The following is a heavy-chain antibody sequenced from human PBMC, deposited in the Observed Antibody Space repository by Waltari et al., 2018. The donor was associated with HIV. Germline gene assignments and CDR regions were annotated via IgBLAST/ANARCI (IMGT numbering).Heavy chain of an antibody. V-gene: IGHV1-69*08. J-gene: IGHJ4*02. CDR1: GGEFNSYS. CDR2: TIPIAKTA. CDR3: ASARETMGVDFES. D-gene: IGHD3-10*01. Sequence: QLVQSGAEVRKPGSTVRVFCKASGGEFNSYSINWVRKVNGQGRAWLGRTIPIAKTANNAQMCRGRVTITANKSTSTAYMELSSLKSDDTGVYYCASARETMGVDFESCGQGSLVTVSS.